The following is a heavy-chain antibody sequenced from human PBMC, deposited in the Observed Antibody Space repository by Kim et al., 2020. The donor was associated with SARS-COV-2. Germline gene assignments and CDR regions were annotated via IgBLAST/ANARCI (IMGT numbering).Heavy chain of an antibody. V-gene: IGHV4-34*01. CDR2: INHSGST. D-gene: IGHD6-13*01. CDR3: ARDRAGIAAAGTRRPPPKNFDY. Sequence: SETLSLTCAVYGGSFSGYYWSWIRQPPGKGLEWIGEINHSGSTNYNPSLKSRVTISVDTSKNQFSLKLSSVTAADTAVYYCARDRAGIAAAGTRRPPPKNFDYWGQGTLVTVSS. J-gene: IGHJ4*02. CDR1: GGSFSGYY.